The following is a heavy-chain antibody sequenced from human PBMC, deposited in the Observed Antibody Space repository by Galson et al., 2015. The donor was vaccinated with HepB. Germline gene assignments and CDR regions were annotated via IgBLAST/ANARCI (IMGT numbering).Heavy chain of an antibody. CDR1: GFSFGTYA. Sequence: SLRLSCAASGFSFGTYAMHWVRQAPGKGLEWVANIKQDVSEKYYVDSVKGRFTISRDNAKNSLYLQMNSLRAEDTAVYYCARVWPQLVVMDVWGQGTTVTVSS. J-gene: IGHJ6*02. V-gene: IGHV3-7*01. CDR2: IKQDVSEK. CDR3: ARVWPQLVVMDV. D-gene: IGHD6-6*01.